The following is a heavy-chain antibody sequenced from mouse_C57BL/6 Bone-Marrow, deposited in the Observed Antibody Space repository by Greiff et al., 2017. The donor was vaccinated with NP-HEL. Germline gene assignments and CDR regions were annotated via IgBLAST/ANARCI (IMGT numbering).Heavy chain of an antibody. CDR1: GYTFTSYW. Sequence: VQLQQPGAELVKPGASVKLSCKASGYTFTSYWMHWVKQRPGQGLEWIGMIHPNSGSTNYNEKFKSKATLTVDKSSSTAYMQLSSLTSEDSAVYYCARGNSYPYYFDYWGQGTTLTVSS. J-gene: IGHJ2*01. D-gene: IGHD2-12*01. CDR2: IHPNSGST. V-gene: IGHV1-64*01. CDR3: ARGNSYPYYFDY.